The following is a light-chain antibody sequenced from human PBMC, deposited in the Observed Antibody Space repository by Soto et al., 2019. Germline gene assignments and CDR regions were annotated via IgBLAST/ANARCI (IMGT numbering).Light chain of an antibody. CDR1: SSDVGAYNY. CDR3: SSYTGSSTLYV. V-gene: IGLV2-14*01. Sequence: QSVLTQPASVSGSPGQSITISCTGTSSDVGAYNYVSWYQQHPGKAPRLMISEVSNRPSGVSNHFSGSKSGNSASLTISGLQAEDEADYYCSSYTGSSTLYVFGTGTKLTVL. CDR2: EVS. J-gene: IGLJ1*01.